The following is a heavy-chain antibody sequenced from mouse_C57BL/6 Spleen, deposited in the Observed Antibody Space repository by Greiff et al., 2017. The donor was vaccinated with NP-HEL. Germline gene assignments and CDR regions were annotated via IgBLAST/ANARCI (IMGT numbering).Heavy chain of an antibody. J-gene: IGHJ2*01. CDR1: GYTFTSYG. Sequence: QVQLKQSGAELARPGASVKLSCKASGYTFTSYGISWVKQRTGQGLEWIGEIYPRSGNTYYNEKFKGKATLTADKSSSTAYMELRSLTSEDSAVYFCARESTLVATGYFDYWGQGTTLTVSS. CDR2: IYPRSGNT. V-gene: IGHV1-81*01. CDR3: ARESTLVATGYFDY. D-gene: IGHD1-1*01.